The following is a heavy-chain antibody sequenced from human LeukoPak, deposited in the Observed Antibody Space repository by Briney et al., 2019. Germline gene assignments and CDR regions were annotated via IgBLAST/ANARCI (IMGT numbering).Heavy chain of an antibody. Sequence: ASVKVSCKASGYTFTSYYMHWVRQAPGQGLEWMGIINPSGGSTSYAQKFQGRVTMTRDMSTSTVYMELISLRSEDTAVYYCASSEYYYGSGRVGPFDPWGQGTLVTVSS. CDR1: GYTFTSYY. D-gene: IGHD3-10*01. J-gene: IGHJ5*02. V-gene: IGHV1-46*01. CDR2: INPSGGST. CDR3: ASSEYYYGSGRVGPFDP.